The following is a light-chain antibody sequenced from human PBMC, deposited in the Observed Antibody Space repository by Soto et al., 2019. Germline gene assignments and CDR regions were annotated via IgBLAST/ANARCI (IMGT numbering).Light chain of an antibody. J-gene: IGKJ4*01. CDR1: QGIRDA. CDR2: AAS. CDR3: QQLNSYPCT. Sequence: IQMTQSPSSLSASVGDRVTITCRASQGIRDALGWYQQKAGKAPNLLISAASRLQSGVPSRFSGSGSGTDFTLTITRLEPEDFATYYCQQLNSYPCTFGGGTKVDIK. V-gene: IGKV1-17*01.